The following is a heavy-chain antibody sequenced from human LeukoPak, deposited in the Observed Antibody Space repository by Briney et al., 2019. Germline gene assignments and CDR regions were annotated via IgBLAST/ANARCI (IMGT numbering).Heavy chain of an antibody. V-gene: IGHV4-59*01. CDR2: IYYSGYT. Sequence: SPSETLSLTCTVSGGSISSYYWSWIRQPPGKGLEWIGYIYYSGYTNYNPSLKSRVTISVDTSKNQFSLKLSSVTAADTAVYYCARTTMVRGTYYMDVWGKGTTVTISS. CDR3: ARTTMVRGTYYMDV. J-gene: IGHJ6*03. D-gene: IGHD3-10*01. CDR1: GGSISSYY.